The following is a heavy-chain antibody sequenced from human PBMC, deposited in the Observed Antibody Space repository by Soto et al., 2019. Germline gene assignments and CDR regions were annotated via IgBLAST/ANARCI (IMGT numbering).Heavy chain of an antibody. J-gene: IGHJ3*02. CDR3: ARSRNSFDT. Sequence: QVELVESGGGVVQPGRSLRLSCATSGFSFSNYANQWVRQAPGKGLDWVAVISSHGNNKYYADSAKGRFTISRDNSKNTSYLQMNSLRVEDTTVYYCARSRNSFDTWGQGTMVIVSS. CDR1: GFSFSNYA. V-gene: IGHV3-30-3*01. CDR2: ISSHGNNK.